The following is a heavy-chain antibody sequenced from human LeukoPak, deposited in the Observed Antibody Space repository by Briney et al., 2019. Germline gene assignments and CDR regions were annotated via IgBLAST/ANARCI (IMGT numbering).Heavy chain of an antibody. D-gene: IGHD2-2*01. V-gene: IGHV3-7*01. CDR2: IKQDGSEK. CDR3: ARVLSYAYSAFDI. Sequence: GSLRLSCAASGFTFSSYWMSWVRQAPGKGLEWVANIKQDGSEKYYVDSVKGRFTISRDNAKNSLYLQMNSLRAEDTAVYYCARVLSYAYSAFDIWGQGTMVTVSS. J-gene: IGHJ3*02. CDR1: GFTFSSYW.